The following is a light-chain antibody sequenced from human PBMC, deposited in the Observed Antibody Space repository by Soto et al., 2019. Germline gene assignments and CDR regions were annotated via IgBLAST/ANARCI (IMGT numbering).Light chain of an antibody. CDR1: QSVSNNY. CDR2: GAS. V-gene: IGKV3-20*01. J-gene: IGKJ1*01. Sequence: EIVLTQSPGPLSLSPGDGATISCRASQSVSNNYLAWYQQKPGQAPRLLIYGASNRATGIPDRFSGSGSGTDFTLTISRLEPEEFAVYYCQQYGSSGTFGQGTKVDI. CDR3: QQYGSSGT.